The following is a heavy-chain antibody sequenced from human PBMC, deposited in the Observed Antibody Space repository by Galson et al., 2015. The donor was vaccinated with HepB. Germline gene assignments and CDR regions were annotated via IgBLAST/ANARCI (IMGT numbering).Heavy chain of an antibody. Sequence: SLRLSCAGSGFIVSSNWMHWVRRVPGKGLVWVSRIHSDGSSTRYADSVKGRFTISRDNAKNTLYLQMNSLRAEDTAVYYCARDFISDYYGMDVWGQGTTVTVFS. CDR1: GFIVSSNW. D-gene: IGHD2-21*01. V-gene: IGHV3-74*01. CDR3: ARDFISDYYGMDV. CDR2: IHSDGSST. J-gene: IGHJ6*02.